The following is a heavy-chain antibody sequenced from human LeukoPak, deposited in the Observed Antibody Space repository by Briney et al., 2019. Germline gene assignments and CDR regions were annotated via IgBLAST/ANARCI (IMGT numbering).Heavy chain of an antibody. Sequence: ASVKVSCKASGYTFSAYGITWVRQAPGQGLEWMAWTSGTGYNTDYTQRFQGRVSVTTDTSTSTAFLEVRSLGSEDTAIYYCARSQCPDSTSCYYFFYFDFWGQGTPVTVSS. CDR3: ARSQCPDSTSCYYFFYFDF. CDR2: TSGTGYNT. V-gene: IGHV1-18*01. D-gene: IGHD2-2*01. J-gene: IGHJ4*02. CDR1: GYTFSAYG.